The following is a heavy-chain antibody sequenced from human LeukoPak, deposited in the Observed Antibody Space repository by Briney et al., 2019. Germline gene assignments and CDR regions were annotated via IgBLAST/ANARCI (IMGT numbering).Heavy chain of an antibody. Sequence: XXEWXXSISSSSSYIYYADSVKGRFTISRDNAKNSLYLQMNSLRAEDTAVYYCARDLADQLLADAFDIWGQGTMVTVSS. J-gene: IGHJ3*02. CDR2: ISSSSSYI. D-gene: IGHD2-2*01. CDR3: ARDLADQLLADAFDI. V-gene: IGHV3-21*01.